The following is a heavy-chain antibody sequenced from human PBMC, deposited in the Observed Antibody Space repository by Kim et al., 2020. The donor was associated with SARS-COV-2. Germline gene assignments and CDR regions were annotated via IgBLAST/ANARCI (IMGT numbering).Heavy chain of an antibody. J-gene: IGHJ6*02. V-gene: IGHV4-4*02. CDR2: TYHTGNN. Sequence: SETLSLTCAVSGGSIRSNTWWCWVRQTPGGRLVGVGGTYHTGNNKYNPSLQSRFIISVDNSKNQLSLQLSSVTAADTAVYFCARAQLGARFGMDVGGQRT. CDR3: ARAQLGARFGMDV. D-gene: IGHD1-1*01. CDR1: GGSIRSNTW.